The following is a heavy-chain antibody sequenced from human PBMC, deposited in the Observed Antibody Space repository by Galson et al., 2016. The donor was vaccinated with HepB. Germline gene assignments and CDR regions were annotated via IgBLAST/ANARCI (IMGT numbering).Heavy chain of an antibody. CDR3: ATNYRGRTPGTSFPS. D-gene: IGHD1-1*01. Sequence: TLSLTCTVSGDSISSGDYFWTWIRQPPGKGLEWIAYIHHTGSAYYNPSLKSRVNILVDSSKNQFSLKLTSVTASDTALYFCATNYRGRTPGTSFPSWGQGTLVTVSS. CDR2: IHHTGSA. CDR1: GDSISSGDYF. V-gene: IGHV4-30-4*01. J-gene: IGHJ5*02.